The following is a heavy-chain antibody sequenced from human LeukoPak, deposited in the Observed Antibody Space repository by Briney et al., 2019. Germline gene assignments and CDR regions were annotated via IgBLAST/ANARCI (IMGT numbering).Heavy chain of an antibody. CDR1: GYTFTAYF. CDR3: ARGGTEASSGDY. D-gene: IGHD3-10*01. V-gene: IGHV1-2*06. J-gene: IGHJ4*02. Sequence: AASVKVSCKASGYTFTAYFMHWVRQAPGQGLEWMGRINPNSGGTNYAQKFQGRVTMTRDTSITTAYMDLSRPTYDDTAVYYCARGGTEASSGDYWGQGTLVTVSS. CDR2: INPNSGGT.